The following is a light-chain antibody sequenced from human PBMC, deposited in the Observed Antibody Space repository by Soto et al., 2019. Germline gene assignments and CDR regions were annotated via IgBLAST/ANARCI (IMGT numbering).Light chain of an antibody. J-gene: IGKJ4*01. V-gene: IGKV1-5*01. CDR1: ESISNW. CDR2: DAS. CDR3: QQCNTYSLT. Sequence: DIQMTQSPSTLSASVGDRVTITCRASESISNWLAWYQQKPGKAPKLMIYDASILESGVPSRLSGSGSGTEFTLTISSLQPDDFATYYCQQCNTYSLTFGGGTKVQFQ.